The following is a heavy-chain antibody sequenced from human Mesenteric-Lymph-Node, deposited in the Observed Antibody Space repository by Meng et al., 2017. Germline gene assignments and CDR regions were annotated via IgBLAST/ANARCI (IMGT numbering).Heavy chain of an antibody. CDR3: ARDQIYGNYGGDAFDI. D-gene: IGHD4-11*01. J-gene: IGHJ3*02. CDR1: GFTFSSFE. CDR2: ISSSSSYI. Sequence: GESLKISCVASGFTFSSFEMNWVRRAPGKGLEWVSSISSSSSYIYYADSVKGRFTISRDNAKNSLYLQMNSLRAEDTAVYYCARDQIYGNYGGDAFDIWGQGTMVTVSS. V-gene: IGHV3-21*01.